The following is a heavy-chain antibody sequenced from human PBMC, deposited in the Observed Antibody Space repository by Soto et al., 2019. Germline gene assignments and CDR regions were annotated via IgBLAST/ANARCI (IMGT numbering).Heavy chain of an antibody. Sequence: QVQLVESGGGVVQPGRSLRLSCVASGFTFSDYAVHWVRQAPGKELEWVALISYDGSEKYYTDSVKGRFTISRDNSKNTLYLQMNSLRTEDTAMFYCAREGSGSYYTHWGQGTLVTVSS. V-gene: IGHV3-30*04. CDR2: ISYDGSEK. CDR3: AREGSGSYYTH. D-gene: IGHD1-26*01. J-gene: IGHJ4*02. CDR1: GFTFSDYA.